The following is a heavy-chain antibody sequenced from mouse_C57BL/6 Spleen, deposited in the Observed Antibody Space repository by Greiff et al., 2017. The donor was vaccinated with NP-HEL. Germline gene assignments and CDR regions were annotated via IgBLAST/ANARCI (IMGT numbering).Heavy chain of an antibody. CDR1: GYSIPSDY. V-gene: IGHV3-8*01. Sequence: EVKLQESGPGLAKPSQTLSLTCSVTGYSIPSDYWNWIRKFPGTKLEYMGYISYSGSTYYNPSLKSRISITRDTSKNQYYLQLNSVTTEDTATYYCARFYDGGYFDVWGTGTTVTVSS. CDR3: ARFYDGGYFDV. D-gene: IGHD2-3*01. CDR2: ISYSGST. J-gene: IGHJ1*03.